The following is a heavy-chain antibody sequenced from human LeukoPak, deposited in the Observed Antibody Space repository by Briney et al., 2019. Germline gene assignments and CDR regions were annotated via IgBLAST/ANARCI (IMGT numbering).Heavy chain of an antibody. CDR1: GFTFSNFA. J-gene: IGHJ4*02. D-gene: IGHD4/OR15-4a*01. CDR2: IGGRDGRT. V-gene: IGHV3-23*01. CDR3: ADPPNAGY. Sequence: GGSLRLSCAASGFTFSNFAMSCVRDAPGKGLEWGSSIGGRDGRTYYAESVQARFTISRDNSKKTLFLQMNSLRVEDTAVYFCADPPNAGYWGRGALVTVSS.